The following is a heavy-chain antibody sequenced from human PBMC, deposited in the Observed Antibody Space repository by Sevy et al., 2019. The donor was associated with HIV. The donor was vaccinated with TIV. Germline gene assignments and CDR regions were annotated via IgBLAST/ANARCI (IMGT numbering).Heavy chain of an antibody. D-gene: IGHD5-18*01. CDR2: ISTSSSYT. V-gene: IGHV3-11*06. Sequence: GGSLRLSCTASGFTFSDYYMSWILQAPGKGLEWVSYISTSSSYTSYPDSVKGQFTISRDNAKNSLYLQMNSLRVEDTAVYYCARVRYNYGQKYFDYWGQGTLVTVSS. CDR3: ARVRYNYGQKYFDY. CDR1: GFTFSDYY. J-gene: IGHJ4*02.